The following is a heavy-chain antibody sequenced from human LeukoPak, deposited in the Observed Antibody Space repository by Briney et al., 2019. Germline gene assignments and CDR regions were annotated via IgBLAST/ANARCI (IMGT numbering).Heavy chain of an antibody. CDR3: AKDPNPNMSYMDV. D-gene: IGHD1-14*01. Sequence: GGSLRLSCAASGFSSSSYSMNWVRQAPGKGLEWVSSISSSSTYMYYADSVKGRFTISRDNAKNSLYLQMNSLRAEDTAVYYCAKDPNPNMSYMDVWGKGTTVTVSS. CDR1: GFSSSSYS. V-gene: IGHV3-21*04. J-gene: IGHJ6*03. CDR2: ISSSSTYM.